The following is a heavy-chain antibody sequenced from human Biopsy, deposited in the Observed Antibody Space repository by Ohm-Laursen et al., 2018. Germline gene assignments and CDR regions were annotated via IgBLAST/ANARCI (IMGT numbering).Heavy chain of an antibody. V-gene: IGHV4-59*02. CDR3: ARDSGILNYGNFKYSLYCGMDV. J-gene: IGHJ6*02. CDR1: GDSVTNYY. CDR2: IHYSGMT. Sequence: SDTLSLTCTVPGDSVTNYYWNWIRQPPGKGLEWIGHIHYSGMTSYNPSLQSRVSISVDTSRNQFSLTLSSVTAADTAVYYCARDSGILNYGNFKYSLYCGMDVWGQGTKVTVSS. D-gene: IGHD4-11*01.